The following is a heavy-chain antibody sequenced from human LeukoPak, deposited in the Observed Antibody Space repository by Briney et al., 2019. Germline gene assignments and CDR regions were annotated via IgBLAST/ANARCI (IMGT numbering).Heavy chain of an antibody. D-gene: IGHD3-22*01. J-gene: IGHJ4*02. CDR3: ARVGDSSGKLDY. V-gene: IGHV4-59*01. Sequence: SETLSLTCTVSGGSISSYYWSWIRQPPGKGLEWIGYIYYSGSTNYNPSLKSRVTISVDTSKNQFSLKLSSVTAADTAVYYCARVGDSSGKLDYWGQGTLVTVSS. CDR1: GGSISSYY. CDR2: IYYSGST.